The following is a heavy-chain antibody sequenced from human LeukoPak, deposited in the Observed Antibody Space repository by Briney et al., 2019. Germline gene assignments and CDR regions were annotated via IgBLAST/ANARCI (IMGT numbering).Heavy chain of an antibody. V-gene: IGHV4-61*01. Sequence: SETLSLTCTVSDASVSSASYWTWIRQPPGKGVEWIAHIYNGVNTNYNPSLKSRVTISVDTSKNQFSLRLNSVTAADTAVYYCARSRAFNSGAFDPWGQGSLVTVSS. J-gene: IGHJ5*02. CDR1: DASVSSASY. D-gene: IGHD1-26*01. CDR3: ARSRAFNSGAFDP. CDR2: IYNGVNT.